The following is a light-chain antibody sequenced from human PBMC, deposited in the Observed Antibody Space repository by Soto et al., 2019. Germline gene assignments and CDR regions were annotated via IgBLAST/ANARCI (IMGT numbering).Light chain of an antibody. CDR3: QQYGSSPRT. CDR2: GAS. V-gene: IGKV3-20*01. Sequence: EIVLTQSPGTLSLSPGERATHSSRASQSVSSSYLAWYQQKPGQAPRLLIYGASSRSTGIPDWFSGSGSGTDFTLTICRLEPEDFAVYYCQQYGSSPRTFGQGTKVDIK. CDR1: QSVSSSY. J-gene: IGKJ1*01.